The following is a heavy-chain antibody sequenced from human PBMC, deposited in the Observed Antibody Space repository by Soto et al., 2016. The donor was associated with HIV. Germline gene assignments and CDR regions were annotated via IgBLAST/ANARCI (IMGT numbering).Heavy chain of an antibody. CDR1: GFTVSHNY. D-gene: IGHD3-16*02. J-gene: IGHJ4*02. V-gene: IGHV3-66*01. Sequence: EVQVVESGGGLVQPGGSLRLSCAASGFTVSHNYMSWVRQAPGKGLEWVSVIYSGGSRYYSDSVRGRFTISRDNSKNTVYLQMNSLRAEDTAVYYCAREGVWGSYRPYYFDHWGQGTLATVSS. CDR3: AREGVWGSYRPYYFDH. CDR2: IYSGGSR.